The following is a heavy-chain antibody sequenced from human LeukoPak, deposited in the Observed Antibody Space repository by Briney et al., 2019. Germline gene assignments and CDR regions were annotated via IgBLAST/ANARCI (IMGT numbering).Heavy chain of an antibody. D-gene: IGHD6-13*01. J-gene: IGHJ4*02. V-gene: IGHV1-18*01. CDR2: ISAYNGNT. CDR3: AGGIASTGRYYFDY. Sequence: ASVKVSCKASGYAFTSYAMNWVRQAPGQGLEWMGWISAYNGNTNYAQNFQGRVTMATDTSTSTAYMELRSLRSDDTAVYYCAGGIASTGRYYFDYWGQGTLVTVSS. CDR1: GYAFTSYA.